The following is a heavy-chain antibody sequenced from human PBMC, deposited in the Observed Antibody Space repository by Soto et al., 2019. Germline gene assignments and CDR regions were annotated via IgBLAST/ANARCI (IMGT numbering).Heavy chain of an antibody. V-gene: IGHV1-18*01. CDR2: ISVFNGYA. Sequence: QVQLVQSGPELKKPGASVQVSCKTSGYSFHNSGISWVRQAPGQGLEWMGWISVFNGYAHYAQKFQGRVIMTADTFTTTAYMELRGLRSDDTAMYYCSKNGTTWFASWGQGTPVTVSS. J-gene: IGHJ5*01. CDR3: SKNGTTWFAS. D-gene: IGHD1-1*01. CDR1: GYSFHNSG.